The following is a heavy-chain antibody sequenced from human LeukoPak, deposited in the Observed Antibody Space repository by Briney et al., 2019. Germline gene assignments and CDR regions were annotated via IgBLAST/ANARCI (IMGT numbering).Heavy chain of an antibody. V-gene: IGHV3-49*04. D-gene: IGHD2-21*02. J-gene: IGHJ4*02. Sequence: GGSLRLSCTASGFTLGDYAMSWVRQAPGKGLEWVGFIRSKAYGGTTEYAASVKGRFTISRDDSKSIAYLQMNSLKTEDTAVYYCTTAGFDYWGQGTLVTVSS. CDR1: GFTLGDYA. CDR3: TTAGFDY. CDR2: IRSKAYGGTT.